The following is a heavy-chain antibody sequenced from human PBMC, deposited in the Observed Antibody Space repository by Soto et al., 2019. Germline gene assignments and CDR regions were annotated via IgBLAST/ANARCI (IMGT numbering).Heavy chain of an antibody. CDR3: AKVRGHAFDI. Sequence: QVQLQESGPGLVKPSQTLSLNCSVSGVSINSGDYYWSWIRPHAGQGREWIGYIFYSGTTFYNPSLKSRVTISIDASKNQFSREMSSVTAADTAVYYCAKVRGHAFDIRGQGTMVTVSS. D-gene: IGHD3-10*01. CDR2: IFYSGTT. V-gene: IGHV4-31*03. CDR1: GVSINSGDYY. J-gene: IGHJ3*02.